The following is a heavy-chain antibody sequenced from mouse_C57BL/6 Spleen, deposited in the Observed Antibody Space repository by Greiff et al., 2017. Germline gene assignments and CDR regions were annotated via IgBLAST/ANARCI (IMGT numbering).Heavy chain of an antibody. CDR3: ARDRGSGDFDY. CDR1: GFTFSDYY. J-gene: IGHJ2*01. Sequence: DVKLVESEGGLVQPGSSMKLSCTASGFTFSDYYMAWVRQVPEKGLEWVANINYDGSSTYYLDSLKSRFIISRDNAKNILYLQMSSLKSEDTATYYCARDRGSGDFDYWGQGTTLTVSS. D-gene: IGHD1-1*02. V-gene: IGHV5-16*01. CDR2: INYDGSST.